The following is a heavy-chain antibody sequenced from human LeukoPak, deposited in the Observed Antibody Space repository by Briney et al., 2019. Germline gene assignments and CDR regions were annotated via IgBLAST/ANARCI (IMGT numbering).Heavy chain of an antibody. J-gene: IGHJ4*02. CDR3: ATGYRAAAGYFDY. V-gene: IGHV1-24*01. Sequence: ASVKVSCKVSGHTLTELSMHWVRQAPGKGLEWMGGFDPEDGETIYAQKFQGRVTMTEDTSTDTAYMELSSLRSEDTAVYYCATGYRAAAGYFDYWGQGTLVTVSS. D-gene: IGHD6-13*01. CDR2: FDPEDGET. CDR1: GHTLTELS.